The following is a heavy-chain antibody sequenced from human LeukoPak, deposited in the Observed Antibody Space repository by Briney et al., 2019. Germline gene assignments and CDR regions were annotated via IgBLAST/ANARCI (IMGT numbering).Heavy chain of an antibody. D-gene: IGHD6-13*01. CDR1: GYSFTSYW. J-gene: IGHJ4*02. CDR2: IYPGDSDT. CDR3: AITWYSSSHQFDY. V-gene: IGHV5-51*01. Sequence: GETLKISCKGSGYSFTSYWIGWVRQMPGKGLEWMGIIYPGDSDTRYSPSFQGQVTISADKSISTAYLQWSSLKASDTAMYYCAITWYSSSHQFDYWGQGTLVTVSS.